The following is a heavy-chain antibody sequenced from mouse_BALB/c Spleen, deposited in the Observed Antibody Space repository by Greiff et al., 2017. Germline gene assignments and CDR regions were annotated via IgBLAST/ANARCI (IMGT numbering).Heavy chain of an antibody. CDR1: GYTFTSYW. J-gene: IGHJ4*01. CDR3: TRREGGSAMDY. V-gene: IGHV1S127*01. CDR2: IDPSDRYT. Sequence: QVQLQQPGAELVKPGASVKMSCKASGYTFTSYWMHWVKQRPGQGLEWIGTIDPSDRYTSYNQKFKGKATLTVDASSSTAYMQLSSLTSEDSAVYYCTRREGGSAMDYWGQGTSVTVSS.